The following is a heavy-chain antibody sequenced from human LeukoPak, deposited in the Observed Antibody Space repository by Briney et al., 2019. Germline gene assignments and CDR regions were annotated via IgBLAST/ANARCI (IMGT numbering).Heavy chain of an antibody. V-gene: IGHV3-23*01. D-gene: IGHD1-26*01. CDR2: ISGSGGST. Sequence: GGSLRLSCAASGFTFSSYAMSWVRQAPGKGLEWVSAISGSGGSTYYADSVKGRFTISRDNSKNTLYLQMNSLRAEDTAVYYCAKDKLVGATKGIDDAFDIWGQGTMVTVSS. CDR1: GFTFSSYA. J-gene: IGHJ3*02. CDR3: AKDKLVGATKGIDDAFDI.